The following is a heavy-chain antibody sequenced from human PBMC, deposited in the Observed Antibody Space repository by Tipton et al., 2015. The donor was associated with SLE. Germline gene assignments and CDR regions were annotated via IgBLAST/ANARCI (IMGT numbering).Heavy chain of an antibody. CDR2: INYSGST. V-gene: IGHV4-34*01. Sequence: TLSLTCAVYGGSFTGYYWAWIRQPPGKGLEWLGEINYSGSTSENSSLKSRLSMSADTSKNQFSLSLTSVTAADTALYYCARHNRGSRGGHPGRIDSWGQGTQVTVSS. CDR1: GGSFTGYY. D-gene: IGHD2-15*01. CDR3: ARHNRGSRGGHPGRIDS. J-gene: IGHJ4*02.